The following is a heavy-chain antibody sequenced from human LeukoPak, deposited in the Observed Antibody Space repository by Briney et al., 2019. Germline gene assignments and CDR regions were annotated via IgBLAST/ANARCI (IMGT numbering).Heavy chain of an antibody. J-gene: IGHJ3*02. CDR1: GFTFNSYT. CDR3: ARKRTTADAFDI. D-gene: IGHD4-17*01. Sequence: GGSLRLSCAASGFTFNSYTMNWIRQAPGKGLEWVSSISSSSSYIYYADSVKGRFTISRDNAKNSLYLQMNSLRAEDTAVYYCARKRTTADAFDIWGQGTMVTVSS. V-gene: IGHV3-21*01. CDR2: ISSSSSYI.